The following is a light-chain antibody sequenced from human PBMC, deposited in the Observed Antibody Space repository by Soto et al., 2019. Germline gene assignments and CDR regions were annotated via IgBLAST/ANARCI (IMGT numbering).Light chain of an antibody. J-gene: IGKJ4*01. CDR3: QQYGSSPPLS. Sequence: EIVLTQSPCTLSLSPGERATLSCRASQSLTNSRLAWYQQKPGQAPKVLIYGASSRATGIPDRFSGSGSGTDFTLTISRLEPEDFAVYYCQQYGSSPPLSFGGGTKVDIK. CDR1: QSLTNSR. V-gene: IGKV3-20*01. CDR2: GAS.